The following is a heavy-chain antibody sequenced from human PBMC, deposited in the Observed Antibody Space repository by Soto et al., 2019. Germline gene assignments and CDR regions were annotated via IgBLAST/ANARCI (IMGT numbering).Heavy chain of an antibody. D-gene: IGHD5-12*01. CDR2: ISSSTSYI. CDR3: ARAQGSGYPGDGAFDI. V-gene: IGHV3-21*01. J-gene: IGHJ3*02. Sequence: EVQLVESGGGLVKPGGSLRLSCAASGFTFSSYSMNWVRQAPGKGLEWVSSISSSTSYIYYEDSVKGRFTISRDNAKNSLYLPMNSLRAGDTAVYSCARAQGSGYPGDGAFDIWGQGTMVTVSS. CDR1: GFTFSSYS.